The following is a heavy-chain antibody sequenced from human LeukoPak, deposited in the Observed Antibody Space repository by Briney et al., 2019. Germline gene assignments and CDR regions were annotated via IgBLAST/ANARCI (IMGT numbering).Heavy chain of an antibody. J-gene: IGHJ4*02. Sequence: GGSLRLSCAASGFTFSDYWMHWARQVPGKGLVWVSRINTGGSSTTYADSVMGRFTISRDNAKNTLYLQMNGLRAEDTAVYYCARSNQADDYWGQGTLVTVSS. CDR2: INTGGSST. V-gene: IGHV3-74*01. D-gene: IGHD4-11*01. CDR1: GFTFSDYW. CDR3: ARSNQADDY.